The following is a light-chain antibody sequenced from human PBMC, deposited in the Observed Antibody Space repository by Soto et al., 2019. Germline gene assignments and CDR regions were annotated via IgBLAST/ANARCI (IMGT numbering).Light chain of an antibody. CDR2: NTN. J-gene: IGLJ3*02. Sequence: QSVVTQEPSFSVSPGGTVTLTCGLSSGSVSSNYYPSWYQQTPGQAPRTLIYNTNTRFSGVPDRFSGSILGNKAALTITGAQADDESDYYCVLYLPTGIPVFGGGTKVTVL. CDR3: VLYLPTGIPV. V-gene: IGLV8-61*01. CDR1: SGSVSSNYY.